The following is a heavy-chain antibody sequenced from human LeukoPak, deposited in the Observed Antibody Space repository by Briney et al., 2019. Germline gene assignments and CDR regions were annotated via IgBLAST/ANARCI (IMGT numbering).Heavy chain of an antibody. D-gene: IGHD4/OR15-4a*01. J-gene: IGHJ4*02. CDR1: AFIFSGHW. CDR3: AKSALQDRSTWCEHYDC. V-gene: IGHV3-7*01. Sequence: GGSLRLSCEGSAFIFSGHWMSWVRQAPGKGLEWVANIKQDGSEKHYVDSVKDRFTISRDNAKSSLYLQMNSLRAEDTAVYYCAKSALQDRSTWCEHYDCWGPGTLVTVSS. CDR2: IKQDGSEK.